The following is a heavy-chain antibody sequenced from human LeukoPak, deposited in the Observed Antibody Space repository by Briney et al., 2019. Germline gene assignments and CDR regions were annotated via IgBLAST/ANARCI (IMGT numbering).Heavy chain of an antibody. J-gene: IGHJ4*02. CDR2: INPSGGST. CDR1: GYTFTSYY. Sequence: ASVKVPCKASGYTFTSYYMHWVRQAPGQGLEWMGIINPSGGSTSYAQKFQGRVTMTRDTSTSTVYMELSSLRSEDTAVYYCARDTREHYYDSSDFDYWGQGTLVTVSS. CDR3: ARDTREHYYDSSDFDY. D-gene: IGHD3-22*01. V-gene: IGHV1-46*01.